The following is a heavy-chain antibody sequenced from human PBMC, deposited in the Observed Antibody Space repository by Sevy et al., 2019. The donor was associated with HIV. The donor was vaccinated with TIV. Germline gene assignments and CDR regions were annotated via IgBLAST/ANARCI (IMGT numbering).Heavy chain of an antibody. CDR3: ARDRGEILSSAFDY. CDR1: GFSFSNYE. CDR2: ISYDGRNNK. D-gene: IGHD3-16*01. V-gene: IGHV3-30*04. Sequence: GGSLRLSCEASGFSFSNYEMNWVRQAPGKGLEWVAVISYDGRNNKYNADSVKGRFTISRDNSKNTVYLQMNSLRAEDTAIYYCARDRGEILSSAFDYWGQGTLVTVSS. J-gene: IGHJ4*02.